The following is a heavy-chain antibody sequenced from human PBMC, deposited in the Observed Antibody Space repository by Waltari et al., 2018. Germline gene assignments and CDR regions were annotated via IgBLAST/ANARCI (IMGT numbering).Heavy chain of an antibody. Sequence: QVQLVQSGAEVKKPGSSVKVSCKASGGTFSSYTISWVRQAPGQGLEWMGRIIPILGIANDAQKVQGRVTITADKSTSTAYMELSSLRSEDTAVYYCARDPLQDYYDSSGYFFDWGQGTLVTVSS. CDR2: IIPILGIA. CDR1: GGTFSSYT. CDR3: ARDPLQDYYDSSGYFFD. J-gene: IGHJ4*02. D-gene: IGHD3-22*01. V-gene: IGHV1-69*08.